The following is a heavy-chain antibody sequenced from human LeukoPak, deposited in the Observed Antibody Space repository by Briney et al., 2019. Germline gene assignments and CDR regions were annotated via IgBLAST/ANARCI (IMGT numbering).Heavy chain of an antibody. CDR2: IRYDGSNK. D-gene: IGHD3-10*01. CDR3: AKDPYYYGSGSYCDY. CDR1: RFTFSSYG. Sequence: GGSLRLSCAASRFTFSSYGMHWVRQAPGKGLEWVAFIRYDGSNKYYADSVKGRFTISRDNSKNTLYLQMNSLRAEDTAVYYCAKDPYYYGSGSYCDYWGQGTLVTVSS. J-gene: IGHJ4*02. V-gene: IGHV3-30*02.